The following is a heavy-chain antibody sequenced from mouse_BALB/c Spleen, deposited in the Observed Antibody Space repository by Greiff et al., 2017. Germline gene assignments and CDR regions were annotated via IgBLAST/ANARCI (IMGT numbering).Heavy chain of an antibody. V-gene: IGHV5-6-3*01. CDR3: ARDRDYGSLFAY. CDR2: INSNGGST. J-gene: IGHJ3*01. D-gene: IGHD1-1*01. Sequence: EVQRVESGGGLVQPGGSLKLSCAASGFTFSSYGMSWVRQTPDKRLELVATINSNGGSTYYPDSVKGRFTISRDNAKNTLYLQMSSLKSEDTAMYYCARDRDYGSLFAYWGQGTLVTVSA. CDR1: GFTFSSYG.